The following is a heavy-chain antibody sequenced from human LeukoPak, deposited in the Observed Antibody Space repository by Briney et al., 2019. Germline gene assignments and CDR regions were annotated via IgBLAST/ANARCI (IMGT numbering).Heavy chain of an antibody. J-gene: IGHJ4*02. CDR3: VRDLGVDTSMIFFDF. V-gene: IGHV1-18*04. Sequence: GASVKVSCKASGYTFTGYYMHWVRQAPGQGLEWVGWISAYNGNTRSAQKFQGRVSMTTDTSTSTAYMELRSLRFDDTAVFYCVRDLGVDTSMIFFDFWGQGTLVTVSS. CDR1: GYTFTGYY. CDR2: ISAYNGNT. D-gene: IGHD3/OR15-3a*01.